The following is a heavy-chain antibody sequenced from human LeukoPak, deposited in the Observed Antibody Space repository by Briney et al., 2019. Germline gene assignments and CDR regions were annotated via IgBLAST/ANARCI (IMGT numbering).Heavy chain of an antibody. D-gene: IGHD6-13*01. J-gene: IGHJ3*02. CDR3: ARDSEYSSSFAFDI. V-gene: IGHV3-7*01. Sequence: PGGSLILSCAASGFTFSSHWMTWVRQAPGKGLEWVANINQDGSERYYVDSVKGRFTISRDNAKNSLHLQMNSLRAEDTAVYYCARDSEYSSSFAFDIWGQGTMVTVSS. CDR2: INQDGSER. CDR1: GFTFSSHW.